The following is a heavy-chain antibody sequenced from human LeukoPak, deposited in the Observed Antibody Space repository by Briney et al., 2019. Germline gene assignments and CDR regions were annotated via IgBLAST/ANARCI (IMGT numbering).Heavy chain of an antibody. J-gene: IGHJ4*02. V-gene: IGHV3-53*01. Sequence: GGSLRLSCAASGFSVSSNYMSWVRQAPGKGLEWVSVIYSDGYTYYADSVKGRFTISGDNSKNTLYLQMNSLRAEDTAVYYCARDRSGWSDFDYWGQGTLVTVSS. CDR1: GFSVSSNY. CDR3: ARDRSGWSDFDY. CDR2: IYSDGYT. D-gene: IGHD6-19*01.